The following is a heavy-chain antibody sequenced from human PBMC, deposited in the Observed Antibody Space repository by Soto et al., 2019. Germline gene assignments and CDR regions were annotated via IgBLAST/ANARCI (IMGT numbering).Heavy chain of an antibody. D-gene: IGHD3-10*01. V-gene: IGHV3-7*01. CDR2: IKKDGSGK. Sequence: GGSLRLSCAASGFTFNSYWMSWVRQAPGKGMEWVANIKKDGSGKDYVDSVKGRFTISRDNAKNTLYLQSNSLRAEDTAVYYCARGSGWPYWGRGTLVTVSS. CDR3: ARGSGWPY. J-gene: IGHJ4*02. CDR1: GFTFNSYW.